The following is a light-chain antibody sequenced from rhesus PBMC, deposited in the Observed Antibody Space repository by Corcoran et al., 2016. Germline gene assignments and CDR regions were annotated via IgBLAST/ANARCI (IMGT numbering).Light chain of an antibody. Sequence: DIQMTQSPSSLSASVGDRVTITCTASKGLSTYLNLYQQKPGKAPKRLNYAASSLESGVPARFMCSEAGTDFNLNISSLQAEVFATYYCLQYNSDPYCFGQGTKVEIK. J-gene: IGKJ2*01. CDR3: LQYNSDPYC. CDR1: KGLSTY. V-gene: IGKV1-43*02. CDR2: AAS.